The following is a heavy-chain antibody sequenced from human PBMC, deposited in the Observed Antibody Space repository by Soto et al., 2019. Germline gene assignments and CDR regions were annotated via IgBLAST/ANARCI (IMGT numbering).Heavy chain of an antibody. CDR1: GFAFSSYT. V-gene: IGHV3-21*06. J-gene: IGHJ5*02. CDR2: ISSGGDST. CDR3: ARDVSLLVILDS. Sequence: EIQLVESGGDLVTSGVSLSLSCAASGFAFSSYTMNWFRQAPGKGLEWISSISSGGDSTHYADSVKGRFTVTRDSAKNSMFLQMHSLRVEDTAVYYCARDVSLLVILDSWGQGTLVTVYS. D-gene: IGHD2-15*01.